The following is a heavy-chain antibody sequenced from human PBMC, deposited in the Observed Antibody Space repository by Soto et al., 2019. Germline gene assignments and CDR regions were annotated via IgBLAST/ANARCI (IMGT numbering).Heavy chain of an antibody. V-gene: IGHV3-11*05. CDR3: AKVNKTYFVVVVAATATVDY. D-gene: IGHD2-15*01. CDR2: ISSSSSYT. Sequence: GGSLRLSCAASGFTFSDYYMSWIRQAPGKGLEWVSYISSSSSYTNYADSVKGRFTISRDNAKNSLYLQMNSLRAEDTAVYYCAKVNKTYFVVVVAATATVDYCGQVSLVPVSS. J-gene: IGHJ4*02. CDR1: GFTFSDYY.